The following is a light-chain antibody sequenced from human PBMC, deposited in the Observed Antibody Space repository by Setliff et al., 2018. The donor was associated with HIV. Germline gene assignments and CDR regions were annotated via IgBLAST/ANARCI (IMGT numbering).Light chain of an antibody. J-gene: IGLJ1*01. CDR3: ATWDDSLNGRV. V-gene: IGLV1-44*01. CDR2: SDN. CDR1: SSNIGTNT. Sequence: QPVLAQTPSASGTPGQGVTISCSGGSSNIGTNTVNWYQQLPGTAPKLLMYSDNQRPSGVPDRFSGSKSGTSASLAISGLQSEDEADYYCATWDDSLNGRVFGTGTKVTVL.